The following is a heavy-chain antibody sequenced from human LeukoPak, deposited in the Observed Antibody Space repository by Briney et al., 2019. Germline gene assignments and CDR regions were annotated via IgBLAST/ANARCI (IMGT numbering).Heavy chain of an antibody. Sequence: GGSLRLSCAASGFTFSSYSMNWVRQAPGKGLEWVANIKQDGSEKYYVDSVKGRFTISRDNAKNSLDLQMNSLRAEDTAVYYCAGHYSGLRSYFDYWGQGTLVTVSS. CDR2: IKQDGSEK. CDR3: AGHYSGLRSYFDY. V-gene: IGHV3-7*01. CDR1: GFTFSSYS. J-gene: IGHJ4*02. D-gene: IGHD1-26*01.